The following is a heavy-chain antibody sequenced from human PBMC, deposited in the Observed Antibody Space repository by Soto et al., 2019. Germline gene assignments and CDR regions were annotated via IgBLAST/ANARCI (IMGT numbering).Heavy chain of an antibody. Sequence: QITLKESGPTLVKPTQTLTLTCTFSGFSLSTTGVGVGWIRQPPGKALEWLALIYWDDDKRYSPSLKSRLTITKDTSKNQVVLTMTNMDPVDTATYYCAHTLWFGEPADAFDIWGQGTMVTVSS. J-gene: IGHJ3*02. CDR3: AHTLWFGEPADAFDI. CDR2: IYWDDDK. CDR1: GFSLSTTGVG. D-gene: IGHD3-10*01. V-gene: IGHV2-5*02.